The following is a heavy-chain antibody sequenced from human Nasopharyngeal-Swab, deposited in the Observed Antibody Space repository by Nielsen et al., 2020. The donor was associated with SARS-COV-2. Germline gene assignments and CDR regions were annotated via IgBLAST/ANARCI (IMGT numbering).Heavy chain of an antibody. CDR3: ARPTYYYDSSGYYYGNGAFDI. CDR1: GGSINNSSYY. V-gene: IGHV4-39*07. J-gene: IGHJ3*02. D-gene: IGHD3-22*01. CDR2: IYYSGST. Sequence: SETLSLTCTVSGGSINNSSYYWGWIRQPPGKGLESIGNIYYSGSTNYNPSLKSRVTISVDTSKNQFSLKLSSVTAADTAVYYCARPTYYYDSSGYYYGNGAFDIWGQGTMVTVSS.